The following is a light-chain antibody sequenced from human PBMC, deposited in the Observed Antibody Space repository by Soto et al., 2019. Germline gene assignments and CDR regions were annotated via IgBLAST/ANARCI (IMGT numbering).Light chain of an antibody. CDR3: QQYGNSPQT. CDR1: QSVNSSY. V-gene: IGKV3-20*01. J-gene: IGKJ1*01. CDR2: GAS. Sequence: EIVLTQSPGTLSVSPGERATLSCRTSQSVNSSYLAWYQHKPGQAPRLLIYGASTRATGIPDRFSGSGSGTDFTLTIARLEPGDLAVYYCQQYGNSPQTFGQGTKVDI.